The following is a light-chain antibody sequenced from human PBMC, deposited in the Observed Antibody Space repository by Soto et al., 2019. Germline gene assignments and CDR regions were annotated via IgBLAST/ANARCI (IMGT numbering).Light chain of an antibody. CDR3: QQYQTCSRT. Sequence: DIQMTQSPSTLSASIGDRIIITCRASQSINTWLAWYQQKPGEAPKLLIYDGSTLARGVPSRFSGSGSETEFTLTISRLQPDDFATFYCQQYQTCSRTFGQWTKVEV. V-gene: IGKV1-5*03. J-gene: IGKJ1*01. CDR1: QSINTW. CDR2: DGS.